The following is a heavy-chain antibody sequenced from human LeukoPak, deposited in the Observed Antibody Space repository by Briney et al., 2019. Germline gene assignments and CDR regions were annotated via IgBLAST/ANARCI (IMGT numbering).Heavy chain of an antibody. CDR2: ISSNGGST. CDR1: GFTFSSYA. D-gene: IGHD3-16*01. J-gene: IGHJ4*02. V-gene: IGHV3-64D*06. CDR3: VKGVIMITFGGVTLGDY. Sequence: GGSLRLSCSASGFTFSSYAMHWVRQAPGKGLEYGSAISSNGGSTYYADSVKGRFTISRDNSKNTLYLQMSSLRAEDTAVYYCVKGVIMITFGGVTLGDYWGQGTLVTVSS.